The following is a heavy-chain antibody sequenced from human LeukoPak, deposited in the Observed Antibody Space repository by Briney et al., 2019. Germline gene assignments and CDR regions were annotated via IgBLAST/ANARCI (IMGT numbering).Heavy chain of an antibody. CDR2: IYYSGST. J-gene: IGHJ3*02. CDR1: GGSISSGGYY. Sequence: SETLSLTCTVSGGSISSGGYYWSWIRQHPGKGLEWIGYIYYSGSTYYNPSLKSRVTISVDTSKNQFSLKLSSVTAADTAVYYCARTSPTNAFDIWGQGTMVTVSS. CDR3: ARTSPTNAFDI. V-gene: IGHV4-31*03.